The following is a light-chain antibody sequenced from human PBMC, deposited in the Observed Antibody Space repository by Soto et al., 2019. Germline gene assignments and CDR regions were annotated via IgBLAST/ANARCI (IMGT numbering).Light chain of an antibody. V-gene: IGKV3-11*01. CDR2: DAS. CDR1: QSVSSY. J-gene: IGKJ4*01. CDR3: QQRTNWPLT. Sequence: EIVLTQSPATLSLSPGERATLSCRASQSVSSYLAWYQQKPGQAPRLLIYDASNRATGIPARFSGSGSGTDFSLTISSLEPEDFAVYYCQQRTNWPLTFGGGTAVEIQ.